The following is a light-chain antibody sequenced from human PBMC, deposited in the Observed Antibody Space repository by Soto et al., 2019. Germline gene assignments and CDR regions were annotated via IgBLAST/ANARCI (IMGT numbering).Light chain of an antibody. V-gene: IGLV4-60*03. CDR1: SGHSSYI. CDR2: LEGSGSY. Sequence: QPVLTQSSSASASLGSSVKLTCTLSSGHSSYIIAWHQQQPGKAPRYLMKLEGSGSYNKGSGVPDRFSGSSSGADRYLTISNLQSDDEANYYCETWDTLTWVFGGGTNLTVL. CDR3: ETWDTLTWV. J-gene: IGLJ2*01.